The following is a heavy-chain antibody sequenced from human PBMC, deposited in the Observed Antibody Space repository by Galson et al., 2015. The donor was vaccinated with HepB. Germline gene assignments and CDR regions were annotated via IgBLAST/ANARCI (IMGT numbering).Heavy chain of an antibody. V-gene: IGHV4-34*01. CDR3: ARVGPYQLLYEGHDAFDI. J-gene: IGHJ3*02. Sequence: ETLSLTCAVYGGSFSGYYWSWIRQPPGKGLEWIGEINHSGSTNYNPSLKSRVTISVDTSKNQFSLKLSSVTAADAAVYYCARVGPYQLLYEGHDAFDIWGQGTMVTVSS. CDR2: INHSGST. CDR1: GGSFSGYY. D-gene: IGHD2-2*02.